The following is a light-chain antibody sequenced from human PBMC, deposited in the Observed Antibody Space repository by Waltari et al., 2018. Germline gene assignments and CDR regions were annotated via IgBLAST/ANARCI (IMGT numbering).Light chain of an antibody. CDR2: NNN. CDR1: SPHTRLNT. Sequence: QSVLSQPPSVLGTPGQGVTISCSGSSPHTRLNTLNRYQQLPGPAPKLHIYNNNQRPSGVPDRFSGSKSGTSASLAISGLRSEDEADYYCAAWDDSLNGWVFGGGTKLTVL. V-gene: IGLV1-44*01. J-gene: IGLJ3*02. CDR3: AAWDDSLNGWV.